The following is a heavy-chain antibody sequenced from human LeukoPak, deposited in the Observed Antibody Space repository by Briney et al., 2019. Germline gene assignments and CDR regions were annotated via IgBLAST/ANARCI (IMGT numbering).Heavy chain of an antibody. CDR3: ARRLRTFFDY. V-gene: IGHV4-4*09. Sequence: SETLSLTCTVSGGSISAYYWNWIRQSPGKGLEWIGYIYSGSTTYSPSLKSRVTISVDTSKNQFSLKLSSVTAADTAVCYCARRLRTFFDYWGQGTLVTVSS. CDR1: GGSISAYY. J-gene: IGHJ4*02. CDR2: IYSGST.